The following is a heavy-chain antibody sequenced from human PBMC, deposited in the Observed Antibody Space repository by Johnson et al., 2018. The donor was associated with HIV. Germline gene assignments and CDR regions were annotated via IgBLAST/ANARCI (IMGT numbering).Heavy chain of an antibody. CDR2: ISYDGSNK. Sequence: QVQLVESGGGVVQPGRSLRLSCVASGFTFSSYGMHWVRQAPGKGLEWVTIISYDGSNKYYADSVKGRFTISRDNSKNTLYLQMNSLKIEDTAVYYCATVVVITQDAFDIWGQGTMVTVSS. D-gene: IGHD3-22*01. CDR1: GFTFSSYG. J-gene: IGHJ3*02. V-gene: IGHV3-30*03. CDR3: ATVVVITQDAFDI.